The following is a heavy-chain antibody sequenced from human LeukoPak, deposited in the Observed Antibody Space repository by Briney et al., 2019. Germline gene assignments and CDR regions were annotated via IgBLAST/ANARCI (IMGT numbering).Heavy chain of an antibody. D-gene: IGHD1-26*01. CDR1: GGSISSSSYY. V-gene: IGHV4-39*01. Sequence: SETLSLTCTVSGGSISSSSYYWGWIRQPPGKGLEWIGSIYYSGSTYYNPSLKSRVTISVDTSKNQFSLKLSSVTAADTAVYYCAREAYSGSSYVNYWGQGTLVTVSS. J-gene: IGHJ4*02. CDR2: IYYSGST. CDR3: AREAYSGSSYVNY.